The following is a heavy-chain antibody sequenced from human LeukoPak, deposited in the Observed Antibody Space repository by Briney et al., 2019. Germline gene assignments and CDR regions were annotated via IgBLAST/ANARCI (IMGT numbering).Heavy chain of an antibody. J-gene: IGHJ4*02. D-gene: IGHD3-10*01. Sequence: SETLSLTCTVSGGSISSRNYYWGWIRQPPGKGLEWIGSMYHTVNIYHNPSLERRASISVDTSKNQFSVWLSSVTAAHTTVYYCARHLYYYGSGSRYFDYWGQGTLVTVSS. CDR3: ARHLYYYGSGSRYFDY. CDR2: MYHTVNI. V-gene: IGHV4-39*01. CDR1: GGSISSRNYY.